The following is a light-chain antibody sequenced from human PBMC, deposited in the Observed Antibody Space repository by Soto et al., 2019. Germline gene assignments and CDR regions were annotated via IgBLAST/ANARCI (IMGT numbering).Light chain of an antibody. CDR3: QAYDDGLSGSV. J-gene: IGLJ1*01. CDR1: SSNIGAGYD. V-gene: IGLV1-40*01. CDR2: GNY. Sequence: QSVLTQPPSVSGAAGQSVTISCSGSSSNIGAGYDVHWYQQFPGGAPKSLIFGNYNRPSGVPNRFSGSRSGSSASLAIAGLQPEDEAFYYCQAYDDGLSGSVFGTGTKVTLL.